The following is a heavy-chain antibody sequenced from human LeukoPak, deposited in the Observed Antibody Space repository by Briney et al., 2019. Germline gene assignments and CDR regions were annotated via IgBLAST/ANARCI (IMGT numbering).Heavy chain of an antibody. Sequence: SQTFSLTFGISGDSVSSNSAAWNWIRQSPSRGLEWLGRTYYRSKWFINYAPSVKSRIIINPDTPKNQVSLQLYSVTPEDTAVYYCTRSDCSSGRCPGFDNWGQGTLVTVSS. D-gene: IGHD6-19*01. V-gene: IGHV6-1*01. CDR2: TYYRSKWFI. CDR3: TRSDCSSGRCPGFDN. J-gene: IGHJ4*02. CDR1: GDSVSSNSAA.